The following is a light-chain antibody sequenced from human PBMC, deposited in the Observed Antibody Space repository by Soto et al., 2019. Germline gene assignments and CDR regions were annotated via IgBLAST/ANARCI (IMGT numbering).Light chain of an antibody. J-gene: IGLJ2*01. CDR2: GND. Sequence: QLVLTQPPSASGTPGQRVTISCSGSSSNIGTNTVNWYQQLPGTAPKLLIFGNDQRPSGVPDRFSGSKSDTSASLAISGLQSEDEADYSCAAWDDSLNGPVFGGGTKLTV. CDR3: AAWDDSLNGPV. CDR1: SSNIGTNT. V-gene: IGLV1-44*01.